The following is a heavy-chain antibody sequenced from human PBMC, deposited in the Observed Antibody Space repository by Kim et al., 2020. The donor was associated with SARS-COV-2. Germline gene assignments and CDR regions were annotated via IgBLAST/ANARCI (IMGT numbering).Heavy chain of an antibody. CDR3: AREAGGADY. J-gene: IGHJ4*02. Sequence: GSTSYAQKFQGRVTMTRDTSTSTVYMELSSLRSEDTAVYYCAREAGGADYWGQGTLVTVSS. CDR2: GST. V-gene: IGHV1-46*01. D-gene: IGHD3-16*01.